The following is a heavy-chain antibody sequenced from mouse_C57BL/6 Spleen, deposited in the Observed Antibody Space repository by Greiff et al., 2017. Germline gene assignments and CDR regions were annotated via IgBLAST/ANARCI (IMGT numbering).Heavy chain of an antibody. CDR1: GYSITSGYY. V-gene: IGHV3-6*01. D-gene: IGHD2-12*01. CDR3: ARDDDAGYYAMDY. Sequence: DVKLVESGPGLVKPSQSLSLTCSVTGYSITSGYYWNWIRQFPGNKLEWMGYISYDGSNNYNPSLKNRISITRDTSKNQFFLKLNSVTTEDTATYYCARDDDAGYYAMDYWGQGTSVTVSS. CDR2: ISYDGSN. J-gene: IGHJ4*01.